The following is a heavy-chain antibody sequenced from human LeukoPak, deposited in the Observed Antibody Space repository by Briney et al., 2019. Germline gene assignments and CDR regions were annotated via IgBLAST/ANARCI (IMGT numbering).Heavy chain of an antibody. CDR1: GFTVSSNY. V-gene: IGHV3-53*01. CDR3: ARSHPRVVVTASYFDY. D-gene: IGHD2-21*02. Sequence: GGSLRLSCAASGFTVSSNYMSWVRQAPGKGLEWVSVIYSGGSTYYADSVKGRFTISRDNSKNTLYLQMNSLRAEDTAAYYCARSHPRVVVTASYFDYWGQGTLVTVSS. CDR2: IYSGGST. J-gene: IGHJ4*02.